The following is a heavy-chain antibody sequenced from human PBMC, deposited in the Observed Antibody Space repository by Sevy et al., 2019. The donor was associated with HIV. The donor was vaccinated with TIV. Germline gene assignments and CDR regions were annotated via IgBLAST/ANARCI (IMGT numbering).Heavy chain of an antibody. D-gene: IGHD3-10*01. CDR1: GFTFSSYA. CDR3: AKLSSGTMVRGVITGDFDY. V-gene: IGHV3-23*01. J-gene: IGHJ4*02. CDR2: ISGSGGST. Sequence: GALRLSCAASGFTFSSYAMSWVRQAPGKRLEWVSAISGSGGSTYYADSVKGRFTISRDNSKNTLYLQMNSLRAEDTAVYYCAKLSSGTMVRGVITGDFDYWGQGTLVTVSS.